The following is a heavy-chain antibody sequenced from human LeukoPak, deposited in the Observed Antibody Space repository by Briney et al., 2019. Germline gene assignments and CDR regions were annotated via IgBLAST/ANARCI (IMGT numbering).Heavy chain of an antibody. V-gene: IGHV3-21*01. CDR1: GFTFSSYS. CDR3: ARDPYSGTYGDTYYYYMDV. CDR2: ITSSSTYT. D-gene: IGHD1-26*01. J-gene: IGHJ6*03. Sequence: GGSLRLSCAASGFTFSSYSMNWVRQTPGKGLEWVSSITSSSTYTFYADSVKGRFTISRDNARNSLYLQMNSLRAEDTAVYYCARDPYSGTYGDTYYYYMDVWGKGTTVTISS.